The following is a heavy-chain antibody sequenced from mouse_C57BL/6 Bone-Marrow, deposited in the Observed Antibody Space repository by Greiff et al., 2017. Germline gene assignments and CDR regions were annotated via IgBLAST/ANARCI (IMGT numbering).Heavy chain of an antibody. D-gene: IGHD2-5*01. CDR2: IYPGDGDT. CDR1: GYAFSSYW. V-gene: IGHV1-80*01. J-gene: IGHJ3*01. Sequence: VQLQQSGAELVKPGASVKISCKASGYAFSSYWMNWVKQRPGKGLEWIGQIYPGDGDTNYNGKFKGKATLTADKSSSTAYMQLSSLTSEDSAVYFCARHSAYYSNSWFAYWGQGTLVTVSA. CDR3: ARHSAYYSNSWFAY.